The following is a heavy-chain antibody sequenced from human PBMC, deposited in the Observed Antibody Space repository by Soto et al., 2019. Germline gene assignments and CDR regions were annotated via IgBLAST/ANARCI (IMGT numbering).Heavy chain of an antibody. J-gene: IGHJ4*01. D-gene: IGHD3-10*01. V-gene: IGHV4-59*01. CDR1: GDSMSTYY. CDR3: VRSYTYGAQRFDY. Sequence: WETLSLTCSVSGDSMSTYYWTWIRQPPGKGLEWIGYIYDSGSTNYNSSLKSRVTISLDTSKNQFSLKLSSVTAADTAMYYCVRSYTYGAQRFDYLGHGNLVTVSS. CDR2: IYDSGST.